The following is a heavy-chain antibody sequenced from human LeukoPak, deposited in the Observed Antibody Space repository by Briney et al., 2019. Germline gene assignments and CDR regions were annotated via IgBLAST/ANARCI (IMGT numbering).Heavy chain of an antibody. Sequence: GASVKGSCKASGYTFSSYGITWGGQAPGQGVEGMGGISAYNGKTNYAQKFQGRVTMTTDTSTSTAYMELRSLRSDDTAVYYCARDYQQQLYLYYFDYWGQGTLVTVSS. D-gene: IGHD6-13*01. CDR1: GYTFSSYG. V-gene: IGHV1-18*01. J-gene: IGHJ4*02. CDR2: ISAYNGKT. CDR3: ARDYQQQLYLYYFDY.